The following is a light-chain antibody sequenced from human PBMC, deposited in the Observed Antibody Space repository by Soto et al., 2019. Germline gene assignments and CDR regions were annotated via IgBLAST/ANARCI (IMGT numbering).Light chain of an antibody. Sequence: QSALTQPRSVSGSPGQSVTISCTRTSSDVDNYNNVSWYQQHPGKAPKLLIYDVNKRPSGVPYRFSGSKSGNTASLTISGLQAGDEADYFCRSYAGTYTRVFGTGTKVTVL. CDR2: DVN. J-gene: IGLJ1*01. V-gene: IGLV2-11*01. CDR1: SSDVDNYNN. CDR3: RSYAGTYTRV.